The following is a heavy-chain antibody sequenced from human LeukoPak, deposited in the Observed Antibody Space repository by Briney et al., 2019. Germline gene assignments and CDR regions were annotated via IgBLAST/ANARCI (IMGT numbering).Heavy chain of an antibody. Sequence: SETLSLTCNVSGGSISSYYWSWIRQPPGKGLEWIGYIYYSGSTNYNPSLKSRVTISVDTSKNQFSLKLSSVTAADTAVYYCARSVEGYCRGGSCYYYSYYMDVWGKGTTVTVSS. CDR3: ARSVEGYCRGGSCYYYSYYMDV. J-gene: IGHJ6*03. CDR1: GGSISSYY. CDR2: IYYSGST. D-gene: IGHD2-15*01. V-gene: IGHV4-59*01.